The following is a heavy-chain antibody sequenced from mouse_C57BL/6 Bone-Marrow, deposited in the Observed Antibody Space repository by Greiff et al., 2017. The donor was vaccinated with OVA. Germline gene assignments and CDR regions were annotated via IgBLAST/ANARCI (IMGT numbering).Heavy chain of an antibody. CDR1: GFTFSDYG. Sequence: EVKLVESGGGLVQPGGSLKLSCAASGFTFSDYGMAWVRQAPRKGPEWVAFISNLAYSIYYADTVTGRFTISRENAKKTLYLEMSSLRSEDTAMYYCARRGYYGSSYNYAMDYWGQGTSVTVSS. D-gene: IGHD1-1*01. V-gene: IGHV5-15*01. CDR3: ARRGYYGSSYNYAMDY. CDR2: ISNLAYSI. J-gene: IGHJ4*01.